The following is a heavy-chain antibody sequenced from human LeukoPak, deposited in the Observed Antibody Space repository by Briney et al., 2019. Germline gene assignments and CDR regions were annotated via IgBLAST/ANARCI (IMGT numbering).Heavy chain of an antibody. CDR1: GFTFSSHL. Sequence: QSGGSLRLSCAASGFTFSSHLMHWVRQAPGKGLVWVSRISSDGTYTNYADSVRGRFTISRDNAKNTLYLQMNSLRAEDTAVYYCARRYFDYWGQGTLVTVSS. V-gene: IGHV3-74*01. CDR2: ISSDGTYT. CDR3: ARRYFDY. J-gene: IGHJ4*02.